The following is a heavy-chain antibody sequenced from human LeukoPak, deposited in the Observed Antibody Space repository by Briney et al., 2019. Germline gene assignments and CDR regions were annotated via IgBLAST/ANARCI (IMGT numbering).Heavy chain of an antibody. CDR3: VRYGSVTGHDPFDI. Sequence: GASVKVSCKASGGTFSSYAISWVRQAPGQGLEWMGWTNPYSGGTNYAQKFQGRVTMTRDTSMRTAYMELSGLRSDDTALYYCVRYGSVTGHDPFDIWGQGTVVTVSS. V-gene: IGHV1-2*02. J-gene: IGHJ3*02. CDR1: GGTFSSYA. CDR2: TNPYSGGT. D-gene: IGHD2-21*02.